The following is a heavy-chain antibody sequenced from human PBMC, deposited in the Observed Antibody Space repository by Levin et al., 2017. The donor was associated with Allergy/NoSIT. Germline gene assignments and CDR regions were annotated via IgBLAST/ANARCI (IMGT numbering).Heavy chain of an antibody. CDR3: ARGSGVIVVRYYGMDV. CDR1: GYTFTAYY. CDR2: INPNSGGT. V-gene: IGHV1-2*02. D-gene: IGHD3-22*01. J-gene: IGHJ6*02. Sequence: ASVKVSCKASGYTFTAYYMHWVRQAPGQGLEWMGWINPNSGGTNYAQKFQGRVTMTRDTSISTAYMELSSLRSDDTAVYYCARGSGVIVVRYYGMDVWGQGTTVTVSS.